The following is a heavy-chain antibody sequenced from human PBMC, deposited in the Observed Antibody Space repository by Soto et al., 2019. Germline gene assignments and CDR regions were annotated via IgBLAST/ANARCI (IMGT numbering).Heavy chain of an antibody. D-gene: IGHD6-13*01. CDR3: ARVNGQQLVIDY. V-gene: IGHV4-59*01. J-gene: IGHJ4*02. CDR2: IYYSGST. CDR1: GGSISSYY. Sequence: SETLSLTCTVSGGSISSYYWSWIRQPPGKGLEWIGYIYYSGSTNYNPSLKSRVTISVDTSKNQFSLKLSSVTAADTAVYYCARVNGQQLVIDYWGQGTLVTVSS.